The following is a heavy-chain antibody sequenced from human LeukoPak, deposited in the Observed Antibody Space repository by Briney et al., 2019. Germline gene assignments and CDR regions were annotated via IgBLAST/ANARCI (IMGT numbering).Heavy chain of an antibody. CDR1: GFTFSDYY. Sequence: GGSLRLSCAASGFTFSDYYMSWIRQAPGKGLEWVSVIYSGGSTYYADSVKGRFTISRDNSKNTLYLQMNSLRAEDTAVYYCARGAAAGRGPNDYWGQGTLVTVSS. CDR3: ARGAAAGRGPNDY. D-gene: IGHD6-13*01. V-gene: IGHV3-53*01. J-gene: IGHJ4*02. CDR2: IYSGGST.